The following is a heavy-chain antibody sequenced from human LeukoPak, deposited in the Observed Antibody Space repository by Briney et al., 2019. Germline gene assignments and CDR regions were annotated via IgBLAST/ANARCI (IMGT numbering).Heavy chain of an antibody. J-gene: IGHJ6*03. CDR1: GFTFSSYW. CDR3: ARRTGYYDYYYYYYYMDV. V-gene: IGHV3-7*01. CDR2: IKQGGSEK. Sequence: PGGSLRLSCAASGFTFSSYWMSWVRQAPGKGLEWVANIKQGGSEKYYVDSVKGRFTISRDNAKNSLYLQMNSLRAEDTAVYYCARRTGYYDYYYYYYYMDVWGKGTTVTVSS. D-gene: IGHD3/OR15-3a*01.